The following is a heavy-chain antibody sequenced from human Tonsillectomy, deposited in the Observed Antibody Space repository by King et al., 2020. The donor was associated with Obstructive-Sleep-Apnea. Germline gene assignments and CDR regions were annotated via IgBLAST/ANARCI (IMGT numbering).Heavy chain of an antibody. Sequence: QLVQSGAEVKKPGASVKVSCKASGYTFTSYAIHWVRQAPGQRLEWMGWINAGNGNTKYSQKFQGRVTITRDTSASTAYMELSSLRSVDTAVFYCASRSGFHTRGWYGDAFDIWGQGTMVTVSS. CDR1: GYTFTSYA. V-gene: IGHV1-3*01. CDR2: INAGNGNT. J-gene: IGHJ3*02. CDR3: ASRSGFHTRGWYGDAFDI. D-gene: IGHD6-19*01.